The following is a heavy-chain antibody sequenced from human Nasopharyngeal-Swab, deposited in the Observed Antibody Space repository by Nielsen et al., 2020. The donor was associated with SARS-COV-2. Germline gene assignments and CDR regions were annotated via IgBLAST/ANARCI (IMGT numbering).Heavy chain of an antibody. D-gene: IGHD5-12*01. Sequence: GESLKISCQGSGYSFTSYWIGWVRQMPGKGLEWMGIIYPGDSDTRYSPSFQGQVTISADKSFSTAYLQWSSLKASDTAMYYCARRGYSGYEYYGMDVWGQGTTVTVSS. CDR3: ARRGYSGYEYYGMDV. J-gene: IGHJ6*02. V-gene: IGHV5-51*01. CDR2: IYPGDSDT. CDR1: GYSFTSYW.